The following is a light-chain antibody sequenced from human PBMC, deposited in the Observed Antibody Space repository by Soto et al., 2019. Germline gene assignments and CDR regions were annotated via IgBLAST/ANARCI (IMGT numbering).Light chain of an antibody. CDR2: SAS. CDR3: QKYNIAPWT. V-gene: IGKV1-27*01. Sequence: DTQMTQSPSSLSASVGDRVTISCRASQGISNYLAWYQQKAGTAPQLLIYSASTLQSGVPSRFSGSGSGTDFTLTISSLQPEDVATYYCQKYNIAPWTFGQGTKVEIK. J-gene: IGKJ1*01. CDR1: QGISNY.